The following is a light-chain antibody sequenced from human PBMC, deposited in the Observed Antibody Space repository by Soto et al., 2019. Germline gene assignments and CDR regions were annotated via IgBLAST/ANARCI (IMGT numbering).Light chain of an antibody. Sequence: DIQMTQSPSTLSASVGDRVTITCRASQSISTLLAWYQKKPGKAPKLLIYQASSLDTGVPSRFSGSGSGTEFTLTISSLQPDDFATYYCQHYESSSETFGQGTKVEIK. CDR1: QSISTL. J-gene: IGKJ1*01. CDR2: QAS. V-gene: IGKV1-5*03. CDR3: QHYESSSET.